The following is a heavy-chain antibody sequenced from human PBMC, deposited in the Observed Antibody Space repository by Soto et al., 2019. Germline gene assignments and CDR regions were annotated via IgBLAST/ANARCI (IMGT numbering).Heavy chain of an antibody. CDR3: ARWDGIFGAGGVN. D-gene: IGHD3-16*01. J-gene: IGHJ4*02. CDR1: GYIFANYD. Sequence: QVQLVQSGAEVRKPGASVKVSCKASGYIFANYDIGWVRQAPGQGLEWKGLINGYNAKTNYAQKFRGRVTMTTDTSTSTAYMDLRSLTSDDTGVYYCARWDGIFGAGGVNWGQGTLITVSS. V-gene: IGHV1-18*01. CDR2: INGYNAKT.